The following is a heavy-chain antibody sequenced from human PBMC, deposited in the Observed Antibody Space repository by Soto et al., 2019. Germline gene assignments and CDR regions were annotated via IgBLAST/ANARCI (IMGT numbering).Heavy chain of an antibody. J-gene: IGHJ4*02. D-gene: IGHD2-21*02. CDR3: AKWSPDGGNSGLDY. V-gene: IGHV3-30*18. Sequence: ESGGGVVQPGRSLRLSCAASGFTFSSYGMHWVRQAPGKGLEWVAVISYDGSNKYYADSVKGRFTISRDNSKNTLYLQMNSLRAEDTAVYYCAKWSPDGGNSGLDYWGQGTLVTVSS. CDR1: GFTFSSYG. CDR2: ISYDGSNK.